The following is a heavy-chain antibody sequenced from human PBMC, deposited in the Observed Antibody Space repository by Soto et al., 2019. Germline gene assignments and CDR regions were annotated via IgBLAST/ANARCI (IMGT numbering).Heavy chain of an antibody. CDR1: GYSFTSYW. J-gene: IGHJ3*02. Sequence: WESLKISCKVSGYSFTSYWICWVRQMPGKGLEWMGIIYPGDSDTRYSPSFQGQVTISADKSISTAYLQWSSLKASDTAMYYCARSSSLFFAFDIWGQGTMVTVSS. V-gene: IGHV5-51*01. CDR3: ARSSSLFFAFDI. D-gene: IGHD6-6*01. CDR2: IYPGDSDT.